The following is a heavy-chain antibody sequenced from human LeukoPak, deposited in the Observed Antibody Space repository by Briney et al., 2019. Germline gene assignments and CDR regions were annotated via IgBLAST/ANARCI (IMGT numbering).Heavy chain of an antibody. CDR2: IVVGSGNT. J-gene: IGHJ5*02. V-gene: IGHV1-58*02. D-gene: IGHD2-15*01. CDR1: GFTFTSSA. CDR3: AADGVVAHHNWFDP. Sequence: ASVKVSCKASGFTFTSSAMQWVRQARGQRLEWIGWIVVGSGNTNYAQKFQERVTITRDMSTSTAYMELSSLRSEDTAVYYCAADGVVAHHNWFDPWGQGTLATVSS.